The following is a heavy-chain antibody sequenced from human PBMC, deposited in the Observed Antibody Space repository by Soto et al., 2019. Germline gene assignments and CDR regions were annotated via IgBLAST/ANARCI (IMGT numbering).Heavy chain of an antibody. CDR1: GYRFASSW. V-gene: IGHV5-51*01. Sequence: XESLNIACQGCGYRFASSWIGWVRQMPGKGLEWLGNVYPSDSDVRYSPSFEGRVTISADNSINTAYLHLLNLKASDTAIYYCTKGATSPFDYWGQGTRVTVSS. CDR2: VYPSDSDV. J-gene: IGHJ4*02. CDR3: TKGATSPFDY. D-gene: IGHD3-16*01.